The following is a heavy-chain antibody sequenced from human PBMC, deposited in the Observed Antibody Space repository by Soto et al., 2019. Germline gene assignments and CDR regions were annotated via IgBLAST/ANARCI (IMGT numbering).Heavy chain of an antibody. J-gene: IGHJ4*02. CDR1: GGSISSYY. V-gene: IGHV4-59*01. CDR2: IYYSGST. D-gene: IGHD5-18*01. CDR3: ARAIYSYGDFDY. Sequence: QVQLQESGPGLVKPSETLSLTCTVSGGSISSYYWSWIRQPPGKGLEWIGYIYYSGSTNYNPSLNSRVTISVDTSKNQFSLKLSSVTAADTAVYYCARAIYSYGDFDYWGQGTLVTVSS.